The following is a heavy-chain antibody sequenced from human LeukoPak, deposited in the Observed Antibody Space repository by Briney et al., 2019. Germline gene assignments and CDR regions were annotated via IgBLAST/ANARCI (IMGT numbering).Heavy chain of an antibody. CDR1: GFTFSGYW. V-gene: IGHV3-7*01. Sequence: GGSLRLSCAASGFTFSGYWMNWVRQAPGKGLEWVANIKQDGSEKYYVDSVKGRFTISRDNAKNSLYLQMNSLRAEDTAVYYCATSGKKYSYGPRVPGSSDYWGQGTLVTVSS. J-gene: IGHJ4*02. D-gene: IGHD5-18*01. CDR3: ATSGKKYSYGPRVPGSSDY. CDR2: IKQDGSEK.